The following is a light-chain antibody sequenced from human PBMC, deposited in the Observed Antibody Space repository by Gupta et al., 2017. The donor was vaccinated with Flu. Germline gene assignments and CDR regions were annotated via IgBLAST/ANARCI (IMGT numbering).Light chain of an antibody. CDR2: DDR. CDR1: NIDSKS. J-gene: IGLJ3*02. V-gene: IGLV3-21*03. Sequence: KTASITCEGNNIDSKSVHWYQQRPGQAPALVVYDDRDRPSGIPDRFSGSNSGNTATLTVSGVEAGDEADYYCQVWDTSSGHSWVFGGGTKLTVL. CDR3: QVWDTSSGHSWV.